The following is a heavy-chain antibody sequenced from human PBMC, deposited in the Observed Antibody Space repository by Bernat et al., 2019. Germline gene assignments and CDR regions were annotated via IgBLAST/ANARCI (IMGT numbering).Heavy chain of an antibody. CDR1: GYTFTSYA. V-gene: IGHV1-3*01. CDR3: ARADIVVVPAARKNYYYYYMDV. Sequence: QVQLVQSGAEVKKPGASVKVSCKASGYTFTSYAMHWVRQAPGQRLEWMGWINAGNGNTKYSQKFQGRVTITRDTSASTAYMELSSLRSEDTAVYYCARADIVVVPAARKNYYYYYMDVWGKGTTVTVSS. CDR2: INAGNGNT. D-gene: IGHD2-2*01. J-gene: IGHJ6*03.